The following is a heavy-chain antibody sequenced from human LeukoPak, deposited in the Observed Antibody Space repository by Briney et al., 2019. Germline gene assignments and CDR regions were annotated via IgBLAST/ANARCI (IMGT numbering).Heavy chain of an antibody. CDR2: INSGGSST. Sequence: PGGSLRLSCAASGFTFSSHWMHWVRQAPGKGLVWVSRINSGGSSTSYADSVKGRFTISRDNAKNTLYLQMNSLRAEDTAVYYCARGFYVHSANWWGQGTLVTVSS. D-gene: IGHD7-27*01. CDR1: GFTFSSHW. CDR3: ARGFYVHSANW. V-gene: IGHV3-74*01. J-gene: IGHJ4*02.